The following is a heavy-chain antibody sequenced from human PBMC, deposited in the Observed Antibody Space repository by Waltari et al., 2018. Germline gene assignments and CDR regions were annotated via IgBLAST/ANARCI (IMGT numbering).Heavy chain of an antibody. CDR3: ARDSGWYYFDY. Sequence: EVQLVESGGGLVKPGGSLRLSCAASGFTFSSYSMNWVRQAPGKGLEWVSSISSSSSYIYYADSVKGRFTISRDNAKNSLYLQMNSLRSEDTAVYYCARDSGWYYFDYWGQGTLVTVSS. D-gene: IGHD6-19*01. CDR1: GFTFSSYS. V-gene: IGHV3-21*01. CDR2: ISSSSSYI. J-gene: IGHJ4*02.